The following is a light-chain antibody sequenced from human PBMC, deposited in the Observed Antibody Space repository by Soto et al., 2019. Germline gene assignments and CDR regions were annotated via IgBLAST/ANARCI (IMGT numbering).Light chain of an antibody. V-gene: IGKV2-24*01. CDR1: ESLLHNDVKTY. CDR2: KVS. CDR3: MQVTQLTT. J-gene: IGKJ1*01. Sequence: VLTQTPRSSLVSLGQPASFFCRSSESLLHNDVKTYLGWLHQRPGQPPRLLIYKVSKRLPGDPDRFRCSWAGSHFPINISTLQAKYVRMYFCMQVTQLTTFGQGINVDIQ.